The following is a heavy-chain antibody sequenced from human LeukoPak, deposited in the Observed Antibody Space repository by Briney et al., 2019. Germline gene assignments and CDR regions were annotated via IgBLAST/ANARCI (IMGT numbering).Heavy chain of an antibody. CDR3: ARVRANLGDAFDI. Sequence: SVKVSCKASGGTFSSYVVSWVRQVPGQGLEWMGGIIPLFGTVNYAQKSQGRVTITTDESTSTVYMELSSLRSEDTAVYYCARVRANLGDAFDIWGQGTMVTVSS. CDR2: IIPLFGTV. V-gene: IGHV1-69*05. CDR1: GGTFSSYV. J-gene: IGHJ3*02.